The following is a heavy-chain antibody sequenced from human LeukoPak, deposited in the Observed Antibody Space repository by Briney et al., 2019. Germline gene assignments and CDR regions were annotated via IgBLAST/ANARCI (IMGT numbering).Heavy chain of an antibody. Sequence: GGSLRLSCAASGFTFDDYAMHWVRQAPGKGLEWVSGISWNSGSIGYADSVKGRFTVSRDNAKNSLYLQMNSLRAEDTALYYCAKDTHSILDYGSGSADAFDIWGQGTMVTVSS. D-gene: IGHD3-10*01. V-gene: IGHV3-9*01. CDR3: AKDTHSILDYGSGSADAFDI. CDR1: GFTFDDYA. J-gene: IGHJ3*02. CDR2: ISWNSGSI.